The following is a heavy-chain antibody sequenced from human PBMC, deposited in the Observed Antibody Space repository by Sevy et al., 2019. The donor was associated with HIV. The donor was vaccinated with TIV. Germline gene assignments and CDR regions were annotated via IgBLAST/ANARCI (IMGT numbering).Heavy chain of an antibody. CDR1: GFIFSDYT. Sequence: GGSLRLSCAASGFIFSDYTLHWVRQAPGTGLEWVAVISYDGSFTYYADSVEGRFTISRDNSTNTLFLQMNSLRHEDTAVYYCARSQSSSWHYFDYWGQGTLVTVSS. CDR3: ARSQSSSWHYFDY. J-gene: IGHJ4*02. D-gene: IGHD6-13*01. V-gene: IGHV3-30*04. CDR2: ISYDGSFT.